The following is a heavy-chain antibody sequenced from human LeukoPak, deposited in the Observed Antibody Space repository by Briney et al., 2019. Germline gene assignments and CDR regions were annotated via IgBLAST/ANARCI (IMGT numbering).Heavy chain of an antibody. D-gene: IGHD3-22*01. Sequence: PGGSLRLSCAASGFTFSDYYMSWIRQAPGKGLEWVAVIWYDGSNKYYADSVKGRFTISRDNSKNTLYMQMNSLRAEDTAVYYCARESTYYYDRWGQGTLVTVSS. CDR1: GFTFSDYY. CDR3: ARESTYYYDR. V-gene: IGHV3-33*08. J-gene: IGHJ4*02. CDR2: IWYDGSNK.